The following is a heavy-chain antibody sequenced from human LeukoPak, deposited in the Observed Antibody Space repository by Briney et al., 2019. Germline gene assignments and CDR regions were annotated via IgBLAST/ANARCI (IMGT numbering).Heavy chain of an antibody. D-gene: IGHD5-18*01. J-gene: IGHJ5*02. CDR1: GGSISSGGYS. V-gene: IGHV4-30-2*01. CDR3: ARGYSYGHNNWFDP. Sequence: SETLSLTCAVSGGSISSGGYSWSWIRQPPGKGLEWIGYIYHSGSTYYNPSLKSRVTISVDRSKSQFSLKLSSVTAADTAVYYCARGYSYGHNNWFDPWGQGTLVTVSS. CDR2: IYHSGST.